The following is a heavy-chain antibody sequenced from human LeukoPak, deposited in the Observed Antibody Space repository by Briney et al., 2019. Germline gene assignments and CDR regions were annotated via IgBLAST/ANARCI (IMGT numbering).Heavy chain of an antibody. CDR1: GGSISSYY. J-gene: IGHJ3*02. Sequence: KPSETLSLTCTVSGGSISSYYWSWIRQPPGKGLEWIGYIYYSGSTNYNPSLKSRVTISVDTSKNQFSLKLSSVTAADTAVYYRARGWYYDYVWGSYRYPDAFDIWGQGTMVTVSS. V-gene: IGHV4-59*01. D-gene: IGHD3-16*02. CDR2: IYYSGST. CDR3: ARGWYYDYVWGSYRYPDAFDI.